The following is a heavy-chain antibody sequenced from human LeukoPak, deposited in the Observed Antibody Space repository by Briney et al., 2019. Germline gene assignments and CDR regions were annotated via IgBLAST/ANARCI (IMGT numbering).Heavy chain of an antibody. CDR2: INHSGST. J-gene: IGHJ5*02. Sequence: SETLSLTCAVYGGSFSGYYWSWIRQPPGKGLEWIGEINHSGSTNYNPSLKSRVTISVDTSKNQFSLKLSSVTAADTAVYYCARIRGITIFGVVIRNNWFDPWGQGTLVTVSS. CDR3: ARIRGITIFGVVIRNNWFDP. D-gene: IGHD3-3*01. CDR1: GGSFSGYY. V-gene: IGHV4-34*01.